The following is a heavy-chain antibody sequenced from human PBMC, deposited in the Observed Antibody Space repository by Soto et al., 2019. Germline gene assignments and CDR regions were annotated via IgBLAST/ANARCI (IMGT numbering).Heavy chain of an antibody. Sequence: QVQLVQSGAEVRKTGASVKISCKTSGYNFITYAVNWVRQAPGQRVEWMGWINPDNGNTKYSQKFQGRVTMTRDTYASTVYMELRSLRSEDTAVYYCAKEGGPWGQGTQVTVSS. D-gene: IGHD3-16*01. CDR1: GYNFITYA. CDR3: AKEGGP. J-gene: IGHJ5*02. V-gene: IGHV1-3*01. CDR2: INPDNGNT.